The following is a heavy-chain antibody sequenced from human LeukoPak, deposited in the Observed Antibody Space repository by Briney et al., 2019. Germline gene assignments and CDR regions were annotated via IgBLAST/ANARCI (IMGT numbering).Heavy chain of an antibody. D-gene: IGHD6-13*01. V-gene: IGHV3-7*01. CDR3: CCSRSLAY. J-gene: IGHJ4*02. CDR2: IKQDGSEK. Sequence: GLEWVANIKQDGSEKYYVDSVKGRFTISRDNAKSSLYLQMTSLRAEDTAVYYCCCSRSLAYWGQGTLVTVSS.